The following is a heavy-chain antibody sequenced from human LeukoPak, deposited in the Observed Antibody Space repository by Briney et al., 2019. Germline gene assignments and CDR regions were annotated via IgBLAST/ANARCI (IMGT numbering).Heavy chain of an antibody. CDR1: GGSISSGGYY. V-gene: IGHV4-31*03. CDR3: ARTVEWPQSPVPAFDI. CDR2: IYYSGST. Sequence: SETLSLTCTVSGGSISSGGYYWSWIRQHPGKGLEWIGYIYYSGSTYYNPSLKSRVTISVDTSKNQFSLKLSSVTAADTAVYYCARTVEWPQSPVPAFDIWGQGTMVTVSS. D-gene: IGHD5-24*01. J-gene: IGHJ3*02.